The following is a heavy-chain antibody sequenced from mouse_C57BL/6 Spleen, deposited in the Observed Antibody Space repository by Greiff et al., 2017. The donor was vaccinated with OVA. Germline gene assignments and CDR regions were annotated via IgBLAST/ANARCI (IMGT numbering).Heavy chain of an antibody. D-gene: IGHD1-1*01. J-gene: IGHJ2*01. CDR3: ARVYGSSDYFDY. Sequence: EVKLVESEGGLVQPGSSMKLSCTASGFTFSDYYMAWVPQVPEQGLEWVANINYDGSSTYYLDSLKSRFIISRDNAKNMRYLQMSSRKSEDTATDYCARVYGSSDYFDYWGQGTTLTVSA. V-gene: IGHV5-16*01. CDR1: GFTFSDYY. CDR2: INYDGSST.